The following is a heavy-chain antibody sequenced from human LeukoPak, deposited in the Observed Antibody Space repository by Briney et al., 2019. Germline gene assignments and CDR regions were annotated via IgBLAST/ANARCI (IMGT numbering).Heavy chain of an antibody. J-gene: IGHJ4*02. CDR3: ARAVGLTQGGAFDY. Sequence: SETLSLTCTVSGYSISSGFYWGWIRPPPGKGLEWIGNIYHSATTHYNSSLKSRVTISVDTSKNQLSLKLSSVTAADTAVYYCARAVGLTQGGAFDYWGQGTLVTVSS. CDR1: GYSISSGFY. V-gene: IGHV4-38-2*02. CDR2: IYHSATT. D-gene: IGHD3-16*01.